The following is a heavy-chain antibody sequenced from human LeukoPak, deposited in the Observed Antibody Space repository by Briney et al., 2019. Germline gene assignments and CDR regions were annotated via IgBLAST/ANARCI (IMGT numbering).Heavy chain of an antibody. Sequence: GESLKISCKGSGYSFTSYWIGWVRQMPGKGLEWMGIIYPGDSDTRYSPSFQGQVTISADKSISTAYLQWSSLKASDTAMYYCARSLGVPAAHSYYYYYYGMDVWGQGTTVTVSS. CDR3: ARSLGVPAAHSYYYYYYGMDV. CDR2: IYPGDSDT. V-gene: IGHV5-51*01. D-gene: IGHD2-2*01. J-gene: IGHJ6*02. CDR1: GYSFTSYW.